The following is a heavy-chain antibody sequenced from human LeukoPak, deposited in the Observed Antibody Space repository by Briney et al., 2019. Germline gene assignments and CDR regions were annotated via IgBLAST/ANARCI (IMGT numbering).Heavy chain of an antibody. CDR2: TSYSGST. J-gene: IGHJ4*02. D-gene: IGHD2-15*01. CDR3: ARDLRYCRGGFCSSRIDY. CDR1: GDSISNYY. V-gene: IGHV4-59*01. Sequence: SETLSLTCTVSGDSISNYYWSCIRGSPGKGREGIVYTSYSGSTNYNPTLKSRVTISVDTSKNQFSVRLSSVTAADTAVYYCARDLRYCRGGFCSSRIDYWGQGTLVTVSS.